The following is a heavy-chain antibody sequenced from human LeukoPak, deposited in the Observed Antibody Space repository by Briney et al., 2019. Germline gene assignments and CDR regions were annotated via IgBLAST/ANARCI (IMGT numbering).Heavy chain of an antibody. Sequence: GGSLRLSCAASGFTFSSYEMNWVRQAPGKGLEWVSYISSSGSTIYYADSVKGRFTISRDNAKNSLYLQMNSLRAEDTAVYYCARAGFDILTGYYDYWGQGTLVTVFS. J-gene: IGHJ4*02. CDR3: ARAGFDILTGYYDY. CDR1: GFTFSSYE. V-gene: IGHV3-48*03. CDR2: ISSSGSTI. D-gene: IGHD3-9*01.